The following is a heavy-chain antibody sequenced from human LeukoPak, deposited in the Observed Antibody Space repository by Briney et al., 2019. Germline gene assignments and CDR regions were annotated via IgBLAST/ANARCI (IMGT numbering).Heavy chain of an antibody. CDR2: VNHSGNT. V-gene: IGHV4-34*01. J-gene: IGHJ3*02. CDR3: ARGGNAFDI. D-gene: IGHD1-26*01. Sequence: PSETLSLTCAVYGGSFSGYYWSWIRQPPGKGLEWIGEVNHSGNTKYNPSLKSRVTISADTSKNQFSLKVTSVTAADTAVYYCARGGNAFDIWGQGTMVTVSS. CDR1: GGSFSGYY.